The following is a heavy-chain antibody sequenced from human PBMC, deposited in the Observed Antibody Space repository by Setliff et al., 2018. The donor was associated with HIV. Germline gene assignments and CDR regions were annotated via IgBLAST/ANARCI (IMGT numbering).Heavy chain of an antibody. Sequence: LRLSCAASGFTFSNYWMHWVRQAPGKGLVWVSRINSDGSSTSYADSVKGRFTISRDNAKNSLYLEMDSLRADDTAIYYCAKDRPHMASALNYWGQGTLVTVSS. CDR1: GFTFSNYW. J-gene: IGHJ4*02. V-gene: IGHV3-74*01. CDR2: INSDGSST. D-gene: IGHD2-21*01. CDR3: AKDRPHMASALNY.